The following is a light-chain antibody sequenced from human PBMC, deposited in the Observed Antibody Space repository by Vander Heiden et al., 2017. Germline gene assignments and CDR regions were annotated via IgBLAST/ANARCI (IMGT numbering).Light chain of an antibody. CDR1: SSDVGGYNY. V-gene: IGLV2-14*01. CDR2: EVS. CDR3: SSYTSTSTPHFV. J-gene: IGLJ1*01. Sequence: CALGQPATVSGSPGQSKTISCTGTSSDVGGYNYVSWYQQHPGKAPKLMIFEVSHRPSGVSHRFSGSKSGTTASLTISGLQADDEADYYCSSYTSTSTPHFVFGTGTTVTVL.